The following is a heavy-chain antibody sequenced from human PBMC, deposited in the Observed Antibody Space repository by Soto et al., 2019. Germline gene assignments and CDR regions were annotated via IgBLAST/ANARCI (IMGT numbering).Heavy chain of an antibody. D-gene: IGHD1-7*01. J-gene: IGHJ5*02. V-gene: IGHV3-21*01. CDR2: ISSSSSYI. Sequence: GGSLRLSWGASGCTFSSYSVNWVRQAPGKGLEWVSSISSSSSYIYYADSVKGRFTIARDNAKNSLYLQMNSLRAEDTAVYYCARELQLTGTTNNWFDPWGQGTLVNVSS. CDR3: ARELQLTGTTNNWFDP. CDR1: GCTFSSYS.